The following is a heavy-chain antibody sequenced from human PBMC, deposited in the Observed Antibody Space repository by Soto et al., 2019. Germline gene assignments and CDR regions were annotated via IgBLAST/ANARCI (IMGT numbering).Heavy chain of an antibody. D-gene: IGHD6-13*01. CDR1: GYSISSGYY. J-gene: IGHJ6*02. V-gene: IGHV4-38-2*02. CDR2: INHSGST. CDR3: ARDVIVAAGTQRSYYYGMDV. Sequence: PSETLSLTCAVSGYSISSGYYWGFIRQPPGKGLEWIGSINHSGSTYYKPSLKSRVTISADTSKNQFPLKLTSVTAADTAVYYCARDVIVAAGTQRSYYYGMDVWGQGTTVTVSS.